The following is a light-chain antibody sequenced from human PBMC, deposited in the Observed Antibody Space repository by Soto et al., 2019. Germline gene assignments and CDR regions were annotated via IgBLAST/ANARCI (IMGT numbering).Light chain of an antibody. J-gene: IGKJ1*01. CDR3: QHRRT. CDR2: GAS. Sequence: EIVLTQSPGTLSLSPGERATLSCRASQSVSSSYLAWYQQKPGQAPRLLIYGASSRATGIPDRFSGSGYGTDFTLTISRLEPEDFAVYYCQHRRTFGQGTKVDIK. V-gene: IGKV3-20*01. CDR1: QSVSSSY.